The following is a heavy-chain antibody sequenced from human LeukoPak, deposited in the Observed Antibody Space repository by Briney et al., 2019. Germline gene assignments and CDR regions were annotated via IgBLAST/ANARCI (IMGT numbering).Heavy chain of an antibody. CDR1: GGSISSGSYY. V-gene: IGHV4-61*02. Sequence: SETLSLTCTVSGGSISSGSYYWSWIRQPAGKGLEWIGRIYTSGSTNYNPSLESRVTISVDTSKNQLSLKLSSVTAADTAVYYCASYCSSTSCYRGAFDIWGQGTMVTVSS. CDR3: ASYCSSTSCYRGAFDI. D-gene: IGHD2-2*02. J-gene: IGHJ3*02. CDR2: IYTSGST.